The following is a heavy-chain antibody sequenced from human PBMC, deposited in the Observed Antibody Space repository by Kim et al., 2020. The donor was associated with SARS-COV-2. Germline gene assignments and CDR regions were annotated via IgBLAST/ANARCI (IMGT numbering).Heavy chain of an antibody. CDR1: GFTFSSYG. V-gene: IGHV3-33*01. CDR2: IWYDGSNK. Sequence: GGSLRLSCAASGFTFSSYGMHWVRQAPGKGRGWVAVIWYDGSNKYYADSVKGRFTISRDNSKNTLYLQMNSLRAEDTAVYYCARWDCSGGSCYSEYWGQGTLVTVSS. CDR3: ARWDCSGGSCYSEY. D-gene: IGHD2-15*01. J-gene: IGHJ4*02.